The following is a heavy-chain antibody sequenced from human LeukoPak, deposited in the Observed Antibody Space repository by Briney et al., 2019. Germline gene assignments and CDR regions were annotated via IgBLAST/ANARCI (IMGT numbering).Heavy chain of an antibody. D-gene: IGHD1-26*01. CDR3: ARGIGIDDYGDY. CDR2: INWNGGST. J-gene: IGHJ4*02. Sequence: GGSLRLSCAASGFTFSSYWMSWVRQAPGKGLEWVSGINWNGGSTGYADSVKGRFTISRDNAKNSLYLQMNSLRAEDTAVYYCARGIGIDDYGDYWGQGTLVTVSS. V-gene: IGHV3-20*04. CDR1: GFTFSSYW.